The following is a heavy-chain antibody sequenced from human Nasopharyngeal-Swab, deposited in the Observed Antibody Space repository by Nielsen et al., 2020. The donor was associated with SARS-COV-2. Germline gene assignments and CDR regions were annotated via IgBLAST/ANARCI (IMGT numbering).Heavy chain of an antibody. Sequence: GESLKISCGASGFTFSSYTMSWVRQAPGRGLEWVSAITGSGDATNYADSVRGRFTISRDNSKSTLYLQMNSPRAEDTAEYFCAKDGVRLNGIDVWGQGTTVTVSS. CDR3: AKDGVRLNGIDV. CDR2: ITGSGDAT. J-gene: IGHJ6*02. CDR1: GFTFSSYT. V-gene: IGHV3-23*01. D-gene: IGHD3-16*01.